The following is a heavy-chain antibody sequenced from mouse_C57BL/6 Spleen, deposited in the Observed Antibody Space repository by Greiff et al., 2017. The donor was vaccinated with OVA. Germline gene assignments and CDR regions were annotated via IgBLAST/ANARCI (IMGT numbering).Heavy chain of an antibody. CDR3: ARLEYYGRDY. CDR2: IDPSDSET. Sequence: QVQLQQPGAELVRPGSSVKLSCKASGYTFTSYWMHWVKQRPIQGLEWIGNIDPSDSETHYNQKFKDKAILTVDKSSSTAYMQLSSLTSEDSAVYYCARLEYYGRDYWGQGTTLTVSS. D-gene: IGHD1-1*01. J-gene: IGHJ2*01. V-gene: IGHV1-52*01. CDR1: GYTFTSYW.